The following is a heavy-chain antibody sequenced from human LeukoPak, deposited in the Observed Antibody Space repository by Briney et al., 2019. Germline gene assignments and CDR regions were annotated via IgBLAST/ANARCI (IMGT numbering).Heavy chain of an antibody. D-gene: IGHD1-7*01. Sequence: ASVKVSCKVSGYTLTELSMHWVRQAPGKGLEWMGGFDPEDGETIYAQKFQGRVTMTEDTSTDTAYVELSSLRSKDTAVYYCATTRAKGELPCDYWGQGTLVTVSS. V-gene: IGHV1-24*01. CDR1: GYTLTELS. CDR2: FDPEDGET. J-gene: IGHJ4*02. CDR3: ATTRAKGELPCDY.